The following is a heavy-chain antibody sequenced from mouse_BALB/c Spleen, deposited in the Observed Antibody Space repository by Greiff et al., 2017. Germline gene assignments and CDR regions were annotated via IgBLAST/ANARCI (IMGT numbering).Heavy chain of an antibody. CDR3: ARGQRHYYGYWYFDV. V-gene: IGHV5-6-5*01. J-gene: IGHJ1*01. D-gene: IGHD1-2*01. CDR2: ISSGGST. Sequence: EVQGVESGGGLVKPGGSLKLSCAASGFTFSSYAMSWVRQTPEKRLEWVASISSGGSTYYPDSVKGRFTISRDNARNILYLQMSSLRSEDTAMYYCARGQRHYYGYWYFDVWGAGTTVTVSS. CDR1: GFTFSSYA.